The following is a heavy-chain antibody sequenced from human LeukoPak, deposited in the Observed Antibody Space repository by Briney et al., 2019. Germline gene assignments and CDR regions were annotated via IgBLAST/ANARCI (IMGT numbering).Heavy chain of an antibody. CDR1: GFTFSSYA. CDR2: ISGSGGST. CDR3: AKDFRDSYGVDY. D-gene: IGHD5-18*01. V-gene: IGHV3-23*01. J-gene: IGHJ4*02. Sequence: HAGGSLRLSCAASGFTFSSYAMSWVRQAPGKGLEWVSAISGSGGSTYYADSVKGRFTMSRDNSKNTLYLQMNSLRAEDTAVYYCAKDFRDSYGVDYWGQGTLVTVSS.